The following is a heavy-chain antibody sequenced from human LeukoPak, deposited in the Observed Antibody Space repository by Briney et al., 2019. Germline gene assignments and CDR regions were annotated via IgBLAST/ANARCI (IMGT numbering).Heavy chain of an antibody. Sequence: SVKVSCKASGFTFTSSAVQWVRQARGQRLEWIGWIVVGSGNTNYAQKFQGRVTITADESTSTAYMELSSLRSEDTAVYYCARDHSGYCSSTSCYVGGDWFDPWGQGTLVTVSS. V-gene: IGHV1-58*01. CDR2: IVVGSGNT. CDR1: GFTFTSSA. J-gene: IGHJ5*02. D-gene: IGHD2-2*01. CDR3: ARDHSGYCSSTSCYVGGDWFDP.